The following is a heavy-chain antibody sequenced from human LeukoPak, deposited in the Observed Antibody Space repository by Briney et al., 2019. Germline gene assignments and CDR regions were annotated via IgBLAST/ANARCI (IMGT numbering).Heavy chain of an antibody. J-gene: IGHJ4*02. D-gene: IGHD3-22*01. Sequence: SETLSLTCTVSGGSISSYYWSWIRQPPGKGLEWIGYIYYSGSTNYNPSLKSRVTISVDTSKNQFSLKLSSVTAADTAVYCCARGPNYYDSSGLGYWGQGTLVTVSS. CDR3: ARGPNYYDSSGLGY. CDR2: IYYSGST. V-gene: IGHV4-59*01. CDR1: GGSISSYY.